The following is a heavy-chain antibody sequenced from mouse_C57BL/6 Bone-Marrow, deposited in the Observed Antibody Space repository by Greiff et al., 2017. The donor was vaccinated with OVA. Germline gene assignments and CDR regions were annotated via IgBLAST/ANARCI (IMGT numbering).Heavy chain of an antibody. J-gene: IGHJ3*01. V-gene: IGHV1-81*01. Sequence: QVQLQQSGAELARPGASVKLSCKASGYTFTSYGISWVKQRPGQGLEWIGEIYPRSGNTYYNEKFKGKATLTADKSSSTAYMKLRSLTSEDSAVCFCARHGGAYWGQGTMVTVSA. CDR3: ARHGGAY. CDR2: IYPRSGNT. CDR1: GYTFTSYG.